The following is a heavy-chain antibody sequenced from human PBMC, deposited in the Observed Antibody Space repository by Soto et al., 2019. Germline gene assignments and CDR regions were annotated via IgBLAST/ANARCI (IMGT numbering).Heavy chain of an antibody. CDR2: IKQDGSAK. D-gene: IGHD3-3*01. Sequence: GGSLRLSCAASGFTFSSYWMSWVRQAPGKGLEWVANIKQDGSAKYYVDSVKGRFTISRDNAKNSLYLQMNSLRAEDTAVYYCARARLTESYYDFWSGYGDYDYYGMDVWGQGTTVTVSS. CDR3: ARARLTESYYDFWSGYGDYDYYGMDV. V-gene: IGHV3-7*05. CDR1: GFTFSSYW. J-gene: IGHJ6*02.